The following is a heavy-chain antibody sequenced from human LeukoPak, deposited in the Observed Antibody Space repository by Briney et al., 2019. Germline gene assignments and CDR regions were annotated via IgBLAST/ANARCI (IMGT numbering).Heavy chain of an antibody. CDR3: ARVPYDILTGYRTYYYFDY. Sequence: SETLSLTCAVYGGSFSGYYWSWIRQPPGKGLEWIGEINHSRSTNYNPSLKSRVTISVDTSKNQFSLKLSSVTAADTAVYYCARVPYDILTGYRTYYYFDYWGQGTLVTVSS. J-gene: IGHJ4*02. CDR1: GGSFSGYY. V-gene: IGHV4-34*01. D-gene: IGHD3-9*01. CDR2: INHSRST.